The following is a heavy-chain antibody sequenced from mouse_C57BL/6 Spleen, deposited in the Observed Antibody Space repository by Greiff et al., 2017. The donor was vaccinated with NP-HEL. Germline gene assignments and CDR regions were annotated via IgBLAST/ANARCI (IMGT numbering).Heavy chain of an antibody. J-gene: IGHJ4*01. CDR1: GYAFSSSW. V-gene: IGHV1-82*01. CDR2: IYPGDGDT. Sequence: QVQLQQSGPELVKPGASVKISCKASGYAFSSSWMNWVKQRPGKGLEWIGRIYPGDGDTNYNGKFKGKATLTADKSSSTAYMQLSSLTSEDSAVYFCAPGGYGSSPYYYAMDDWGQGTSVTVSS. CDR3: APGGYGSSPYYYAMDD. D-gene: IGHD1-1*01.